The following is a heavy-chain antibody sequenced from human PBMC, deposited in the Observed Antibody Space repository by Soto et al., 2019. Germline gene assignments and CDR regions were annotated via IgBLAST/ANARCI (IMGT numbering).Heavy chain of an antibody. J-gene: IGHJ3*02. CDR1: GFTFSSYG. CDR2: ISYDGSYK. Sequence: GGSLRLSCAASGFTFSSYGMHWVRQAPGKGLEWVAVISYDGSYKYYADSVKGRFTISRDNAKNSLYLQMNSLRAEDTAVYYCARVYCSSTSCAIWGHGTMVTVSS. V-gene: IGHV3-30*03. D-gene: IGHD2-2*01. CDR3: ARVYCSSTSCAI.